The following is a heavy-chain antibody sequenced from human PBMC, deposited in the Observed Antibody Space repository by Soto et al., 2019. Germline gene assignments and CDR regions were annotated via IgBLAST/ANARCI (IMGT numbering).Heavy chain of an antibody. CDR3: ATPGYCTNGVCFASYYYYGMDV. CDR2: ISSSSSYI. V-gene: IGHV3-21*01. J-gene: IGHJ6*02. Sequence: GGSLRLSCAASGFTFSSYSMDCVRQAPGKGLEWVSSISSSSSYIYYADSVKGRFTISSDNDKNSLYLQMNSLRDEDTAVYYWATPGYCTNGVCFASYYYYGMDVWGQGAKVTVSS. D-gene: IGHD2-8*01. CDR1: GFTFSSYS.